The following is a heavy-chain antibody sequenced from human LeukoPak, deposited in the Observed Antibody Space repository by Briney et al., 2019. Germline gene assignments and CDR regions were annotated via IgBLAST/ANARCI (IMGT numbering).Heavy chain of an antibody. Sequence: GESLKISCKGSGYSFTSSWIGWVRQMPGKGLEWMGIIYPGDSDTRYSPSFQGQVTISADKSISTAYLQWSSLKASDTAMYYCARIPQGYCSSTSCSEFDYWGQGTLVTVSS. CDR1: GYSFTSSW. D-gene: IGHD2-2*01. V-gene: IGHV5-51*01. CDR3: ARIPQGYCSSTSCSEFDY. J-gene: IGHJ4*02. CDR2: IYPGDSDT.